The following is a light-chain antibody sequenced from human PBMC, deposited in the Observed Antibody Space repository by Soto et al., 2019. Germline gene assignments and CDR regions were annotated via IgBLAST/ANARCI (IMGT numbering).Light chain of an antibody. CDR3: QQYLTSPPMYT. V-gene: IGKV4-1*01. J-gene: IGKJ2*01. CDR2: WAS. Sequence: DIVMTQSPDSLAVSLGERATINCKSSQSVFHSSTNKGSLAWYQQKPGQPPKLLIYWASTRESGVPDRFSGSGSGTDFTLTISSLQAEDVAVYYCQQYLTSPPMYTFGQGTKLEIK. CDR1: QSVFHSSTNKGS.